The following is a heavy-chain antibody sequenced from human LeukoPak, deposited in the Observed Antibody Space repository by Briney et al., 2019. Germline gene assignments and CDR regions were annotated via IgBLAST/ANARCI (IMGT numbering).Heavy chain of an antibody. CDR3: ARDLGTAMVTGDY. D-gene: IGHD5-18*01. CDR1: GYTFTGYY. Sequence: ASVKVSCKASGYTFTGYYMHWVRQAPGQGLEWMGWINPNSGGTNYAQKFQDRVTMTRDTSISTAYMELSRLRSDDTAVYYCARDLGTAMVTGDYWGQGTLVTVSS. V-gene: IGHV1-2*02. CDR2: INPNSGGT. J-gene: IGHJ4*02.